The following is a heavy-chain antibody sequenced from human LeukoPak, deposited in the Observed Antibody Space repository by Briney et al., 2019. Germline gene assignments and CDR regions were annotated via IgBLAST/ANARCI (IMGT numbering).Heavy chain of an antibody. J-gene: IGHJ4*02. V-gene: IGHV3-21*01. D-gene: IGHD1-1*01. CDR1: GFTFSSYS. Sequence: PGGSLRLSCAASGFTFSSYSMNWVRQAPGKGLEWVSSISSSSSYIYYADSVKGRFTISRDNAKNSLYLQMNSLRAEDTAVYYCARDSVPRGIFDYWGQGTLVTVSS. CDR3: ARDSVPRGIFDY. CDR2: ISSSSSYI.